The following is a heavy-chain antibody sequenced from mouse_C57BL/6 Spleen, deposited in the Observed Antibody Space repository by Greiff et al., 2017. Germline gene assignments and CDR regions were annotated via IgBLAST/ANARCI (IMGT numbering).Heavy chain of an antibody. CDR1: GYTFTSYW. J-gene: IGHJ2*01. D-gene: IGHD2-12*01. CDR2: IYPGSGST. CDR3: ARRGDLRRGDYFDY. Sequence: VKLQQPGAELVKPGASVKMSCKASGYTFTSYWITWVKQRPGQGLEWIGDIYPGSGSTNYNEKFKSKATLTVDTSSSTAYMQLSSLTSEDSAVYYCARRGDLRRGDYFDYWGQGTTLTVSS. V-gene: IGHV1-55*01.